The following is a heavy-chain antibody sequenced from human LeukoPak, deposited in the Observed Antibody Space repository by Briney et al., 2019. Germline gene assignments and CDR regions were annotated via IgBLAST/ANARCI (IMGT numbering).Heavy chain of an antibody. CDR2: TSSSDAGT. CDR3: ARPYSGYDSNWFDP. D-gene: IGHD5-12*01. CDR1: GFTLSTYA. V-gene: IGHV3-23*01. J-gene: IGHJ5*02. Sequence: GGSLRLSCAASGFTLSTYAMSWVRQTPGKGLEWVAATSSSDAGTYHADSVRGRFTISRDNAKNSLYLQMNSLRAEDTAVYYCARPYSGYDSNWFDPWGQGTLVTVSS.